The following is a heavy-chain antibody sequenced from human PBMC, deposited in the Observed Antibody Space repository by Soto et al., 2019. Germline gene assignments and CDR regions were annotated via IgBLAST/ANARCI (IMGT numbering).Heavy chain of an antibody. Sequence: QVQLVQSGAELKKPGSSVKVSCQASGGTFSNYAISWVRQAPGQGLEWMGKIIPIFGTTNYAQNFRGRVTITADEYTTTAYMELSSLSSDDTAVYYCARELPPAPGSFREDALDIWGQGTMITVSS. V-gene: IGHV1-69*15. J-gene: IGHJ3*02. CDR2: IIPIFGTT. CDR1: GGTFSNYA. CDR3: ARELPPAPGSFREDALDI. D-gene: IGHD3-10*01.